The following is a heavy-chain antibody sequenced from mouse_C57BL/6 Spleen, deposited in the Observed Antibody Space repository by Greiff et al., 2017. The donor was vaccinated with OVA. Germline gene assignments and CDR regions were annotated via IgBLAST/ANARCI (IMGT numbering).Heavy chain of an antibody. CDR3: ARVGPRDLDY. Sequence: EVMLVESGGGLVKPGGSLKLSCAASGFTFSSYAMSWVRQTPEKRLDWVATISDGGSYTCYPDNVKGRFTISRDNAKNNLYLQMSHLKSEDTAMYYCARVGPRDLDYWGQGTTLTVSS. J-gene: IGHJ2*01. V-gene: IGHV5-4*03. CDR2: ISDGGSYT. CDR1: GFTFSSYA.